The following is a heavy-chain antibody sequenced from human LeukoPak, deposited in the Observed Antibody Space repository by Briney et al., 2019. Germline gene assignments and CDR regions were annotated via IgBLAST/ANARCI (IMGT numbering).Heavy chain of an antibody. Sequence: GGSLRLSCAASGFTFSSYAMHWVRQIPGKGLEWVAVISYDGSNKYYADSVKGRFTISRDNSKNTLYLQMNSLRADDTAVYYCARDIYDFWSGYRFDYWGQGTLVTVSS. D-gene: IGHD3-3*01. CDR1: GFTFSSYA. CDR2: ISYDGSNK. V-gene: IGHV3-30*17. CDR3: ARDIYDFWSGYRFDY. J-gene: IGHJ4*02.